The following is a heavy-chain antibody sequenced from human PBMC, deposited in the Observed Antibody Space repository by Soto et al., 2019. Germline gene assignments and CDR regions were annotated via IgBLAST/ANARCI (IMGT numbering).Heavy chain of an antibody. Sequence: GGSLRLSCAASGFTFSTYDMHWVRQAPGKGLEWVAVISFDGTNKYYADSVKGRFSISRDNAKNTLYLQMNSLRTEDTAVYYCARDKDWAFDYWGQGTQVTVSS. CDR1: GFTFSTYD. J-gene: IGHJ4*02. D-gene: IGHD3-9*01. V-gene: IGHV3-30-3*01. CDR2: ISFDGTNK. CDR3: ARDKDWAFDY.